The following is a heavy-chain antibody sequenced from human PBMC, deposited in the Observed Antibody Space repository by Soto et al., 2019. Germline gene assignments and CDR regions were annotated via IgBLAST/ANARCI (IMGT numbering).Heavy chain of an antibody. V-gene: IGHV1-69*06. CDR3: ARGEREIPLYYYGIDV. Sequence: GASVKVSCKASGGTFSSYAISWVRQAPGQGLEWMGGIIPIFGTANYAQKFQGRVTITADKSTSTAYMELSSLRSEDTAVYYCARGEREIPLYYYGIDVWGQGTTVTVSS. J-gene: IGHJ6*02. D-gene: IGHD1-26*01. CDR2: IIPIFGTA. CDR1: GGTFSSYA.